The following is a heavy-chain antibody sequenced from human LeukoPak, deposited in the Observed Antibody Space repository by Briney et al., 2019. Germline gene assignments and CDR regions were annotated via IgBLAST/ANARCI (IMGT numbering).Heavy chain of an antibody. CDR2: IYYSGST. V-gene: IGHV4-39*01. J-gene: IGHJ4*02. Sequence: PSETLSLTCTVSGGSISSGTYYWGWVRQPPGKGLEWIVSIYYSGSTSYNPSLKSRVTISVDTSKNQFSPKLDSVTAADTAVYYCARNASDSGTSYFDYWGQGTLVTVSS. D-gene: IGHD1-26*01. CDR3: ARNASDSGTSYFDY. CDR1: GGSISSGTYY.